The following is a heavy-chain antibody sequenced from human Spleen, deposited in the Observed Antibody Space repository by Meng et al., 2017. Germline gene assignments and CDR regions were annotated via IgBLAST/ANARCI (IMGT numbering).Heavy chain of an antibody. Sequence: SETLSLTCTVSGGSISSGSYYWSWIRQPAGKGLEWIGRIYTSGSTNYNPSLKSRVTISVDTSKNQFSLKLSSVTAADTAVYYCARDGGSGGYYDPFDYWGQGTLVTVSS. CDR3: ARDGGSGGYYDPFDY. CDR2: IYTSGST. CDR1: GGSISSGSYY. V-gene: IGHV4-61*02. J-gene: IGHJ4*02. D-gene: IGHD3-10*01.